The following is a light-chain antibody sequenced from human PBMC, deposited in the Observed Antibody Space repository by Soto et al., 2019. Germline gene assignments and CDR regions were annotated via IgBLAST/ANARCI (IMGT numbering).Light chain of an antibody. J-gene: IGKJ1*01. CDR1: QSISNY. CDR2: GAS. Sequence: DIQMTQSPSSLSASVGDRVTITCRASQSISNYLNWYQQKPGKAPKLLIYGASSLQSGVPSRFSGSGSGTDFTLTISSLQSEDFATYYHAQCYSIPWTFGYGTKVDI. V-gene: IGKV1-39*01. CDR3: AQCYSIPWT.